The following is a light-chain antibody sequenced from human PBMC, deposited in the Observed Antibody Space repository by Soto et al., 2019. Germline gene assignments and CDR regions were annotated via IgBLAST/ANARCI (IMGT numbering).Light chain of an antibody. Sequence: SYELTQPPSVSVAPGQTARITCGGTRIGSKSVHWFQQKPGQAPVLVVHDDSDRPSGIPERFSGSNSGGTATLTISRVEAGDEADYYCQVWDSRDDHRVFGGGTKLTVL. CDR2: DDS. V-gene: IGLV3-21*02. CDR1: RIGSKS. J-gene: IGLJ2*01. CDR3: QVWDSRDDHRV.